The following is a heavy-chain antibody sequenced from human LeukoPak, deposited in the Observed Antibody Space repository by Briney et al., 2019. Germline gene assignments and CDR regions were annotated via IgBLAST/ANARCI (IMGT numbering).Heavy chain of an antibody. D-gene: IGHD2-2*01. Sequence: KPGGSLRLSCAASGFTFSTYSMNWVRQAPGKGLEWVSYIGSSSSYIDYAGSVRGRFTVSGDNAKNSLYLQMNSLRDEDTAVYYCVAMCYNYFDPWGQGSLVIVSS. CDR1: GFTFSTYS. CDR3: VAMCYNYFDP. V-gene: IGHV3-21*01. CDR2: IGSSSSYI. J-gene: IGHJ4*02.